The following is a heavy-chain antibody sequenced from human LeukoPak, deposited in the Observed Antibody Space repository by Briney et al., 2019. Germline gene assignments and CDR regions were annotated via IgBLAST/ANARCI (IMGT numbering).Heavy chain of an antibody. Sequence: SGGSLRLSCAASGFTFSSYPMHWVRQAPGKGLEWVAYIQNDGSNEQYADSVKGRFSISRDSSKNILYLQMNSLRAEDTAVYYCAKDRCSNGIGCYYYYMDVWGKGTTVTISS. V-gene: IGHV3-30*04. D-gene: IGHD2-8*01. CDR3: AKDRCSNGIGCYYYYMDV. J-gene: IGHJ6*03. CDR1: GFTFSSYP. CDR2: IQNDGSNE.